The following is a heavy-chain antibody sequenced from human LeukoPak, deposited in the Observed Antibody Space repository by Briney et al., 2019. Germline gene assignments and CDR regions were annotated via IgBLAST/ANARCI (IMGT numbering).Heavy chain of an antibody. V-gene: IGHV3-48*02. Sequence: PGGSLRLSCAASGFTFTSYDMNWVRQAPGKGLAWLSYIGTIASDIHYAGSVKGRFTISRDNAENSVFLQMNNLRDEDTAVYYCARNTGGTAYYDNWGQGTLVTVSS. CDR1: GFTFTSYD. CDR2: IGTIASDI. CDR3: ARNTGGTAYYDN. J-gene: IGHJ1*01. D-gene: IGHD3-22*01.